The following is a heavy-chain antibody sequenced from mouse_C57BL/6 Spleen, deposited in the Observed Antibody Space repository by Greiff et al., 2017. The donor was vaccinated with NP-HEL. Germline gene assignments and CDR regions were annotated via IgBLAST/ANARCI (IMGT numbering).Heavy chain of an antibody. V-gene: IGHV1-42*01. D-gene: IGHD3-3*01. Sequence: EVQLQQSGPELVKPGASVKISCKASGYSFTGYYMNWVKQSPEKSLEWIGEINPSTGGTTYNQKFKAKATLTVDKSSSTAYMQLKSLTSEDSAVYDCARRGLYFDYWGQGTTLTVSS. CDR2: INPSTGGT. CDR1: GYSFTGYY. CDR3: ARRGLYFDY. J-gene: IGHJ2*01.